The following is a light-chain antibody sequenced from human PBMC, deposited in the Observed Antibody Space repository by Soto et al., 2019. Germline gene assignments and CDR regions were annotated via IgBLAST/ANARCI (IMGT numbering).Light chain of an antibody. J-gene: IGKJ1*01. V-gene: IGKV1-5*01. CDR3: QHYNSYSEA. CDR1: QGIGDT. Sequence: MRQSPATLSVSPGEGATLSCRASQGIGDTLAWYQQKSGKAPNLLIYGVSRLQGGVPSRFSGSGSGTEFTLTISSLQPDDFATYYCQHYNSYSEAFGQGTKVDIK. CDR2: GVS.